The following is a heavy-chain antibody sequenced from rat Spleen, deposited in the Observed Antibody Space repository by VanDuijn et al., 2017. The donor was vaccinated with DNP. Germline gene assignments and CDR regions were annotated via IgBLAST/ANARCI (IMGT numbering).Heavy chain of an antibody. D-gene: IGHD4-3*01. V-gene: IGHV5-22*01. CDR2: IGSPSYAP. J-gene: IGHJ2*01. CDR3: VRWNSGHFDY. CDR1: GFTFSDYY. Sequence: EVQLVESGGGLVQPGRSLKLSCAASGFTFSDYYMAWVRQAPTKGLEWVAYIGSPSYAPYYTDSVKGRFAISSGNAKSTLYLQMNSLRSEDMATYYCVRWNSGHFDYWGQGVMVTVSS.